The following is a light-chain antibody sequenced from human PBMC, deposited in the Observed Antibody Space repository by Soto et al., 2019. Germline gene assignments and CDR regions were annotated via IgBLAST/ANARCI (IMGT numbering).Light chain of an antibody. CDR2: DAS. Sequence: DIQMTQSPSSLSASVGDRVTISCQASQDISNSLNWYQQKPGKAPKLLIYDASNLETGVPSRFSGSGSGTDLTFTISSLQPEDIATYYCQHCDSLPLTFGQGTRLEIK. J-gene: IGKJ5*01. CDR1: QDISNS. CDR3: QHCDSLPLT. V-gene: IGKV1-33*01.